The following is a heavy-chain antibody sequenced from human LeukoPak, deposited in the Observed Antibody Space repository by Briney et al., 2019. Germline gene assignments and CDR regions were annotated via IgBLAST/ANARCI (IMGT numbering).Heavy chain of an antibody. CDR2: IIPIFGTA. CDR1: GGTFSSYA. D-gene: IGHD6-13*01. J-gene: IGHJ5*02. CDR3: ARDGQLVRGNWFDP. V-gene: IGHV1-69*05. Sequence: SVKVSCKASGGTFSSYAISWVRQAPGQGLEWMGRIIPIFGTANYAQKFQGRVTITTDESTSTAYMGLSSLRSEDTAVYYCARDGQLVRGNWFDPWGQGTLVTVSS.